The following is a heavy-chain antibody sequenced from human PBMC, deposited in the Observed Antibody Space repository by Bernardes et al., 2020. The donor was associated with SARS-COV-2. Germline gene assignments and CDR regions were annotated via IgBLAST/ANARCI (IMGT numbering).Heavy chain of an antibody. Sequence: GGSLRLSCAASGFTFSDSWMNWVRRAPGKGLEWVADIKPDGSEKFYMASVRGRFTISRDNAESSLYLQMNSLRAEDTAIYYCARGLNYGGNYFDHWGLGTLVTVSS. V-gene: IGHV3-7*01. CDR1: GFTFSDSW. D-gene: IGHD4-17*01. CDR3: ARGLNYGGNYFDH. CDR2: IKPDGSEK. J-gene: IGHJ4*02.